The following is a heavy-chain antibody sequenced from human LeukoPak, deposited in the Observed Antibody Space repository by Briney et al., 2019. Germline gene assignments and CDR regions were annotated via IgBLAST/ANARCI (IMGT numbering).Heavy chain of an antibody. CDR2: INHSGST. Sequence: SETLSLTCAASGWTFSGYYWSWIRQPPGKGLEWIWAINHSGSTNYNPSLKSRVTISVDTSKNQFSLKLSSVTAADTAVYYCARVWWMVRGVIPFDPWGQGTLVTVSS. V-gene: IGHV4-34*01. CDR1: GWTFSGYY. J-gene: IGHJ5*02. CDR3: ARVWWMVRGVIPFDP. D-gene: IGHD3-10*01.